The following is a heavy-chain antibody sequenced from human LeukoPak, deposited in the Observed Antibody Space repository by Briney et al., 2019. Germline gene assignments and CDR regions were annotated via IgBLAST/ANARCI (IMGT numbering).Heavy chain of an antibody. J-gene: IGHJ6*02. Sequence: GGPLRLSCAASGFTFSSNYMSWVRQAPGKGLEWVSVIYSGGSTYYADSVKGRFTISRDNSKNTLYLQMNSLRAEDTAVYYCARDRRVRGYVTNYYYGMDVWGQGTTVTVSS. V-gene: IGHV3-53*01. D-gene: IGHD3-10*01. CDR1: GFTFSSNY. CDR3: ARDRRVRGYVTNYYYGMDV. CDR2: IYSGGST.